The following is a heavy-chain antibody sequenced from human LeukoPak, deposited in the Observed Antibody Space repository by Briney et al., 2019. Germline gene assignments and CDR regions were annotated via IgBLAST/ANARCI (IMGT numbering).Heavy chain of an antibody. CDR3: AKDRIPLLMGTGFDY. CDR1: GFTFSSYG. J-gene: IGHJ4*02. CDR2: ISYDGSNK. V-gene: IGHV3-30*18. D-gene: IGHD3-10*01. Sequence: GGSLRLSCAAPGFTFSSYGMHWVRQAPGKGLEWVAVISYDGSNKYYAESVKGRFTISRDNSKNTLYLQMNSLRAEDTAVYYCAKDRIPLLMGTGFDYWGQGTLVTVSS.